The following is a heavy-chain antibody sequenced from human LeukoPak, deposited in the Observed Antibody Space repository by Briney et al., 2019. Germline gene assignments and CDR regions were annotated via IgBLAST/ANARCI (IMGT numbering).Heavy chain of an antibody. J-gene: IGHJ4*02. D-gene: IGHD3-10*01. CDR2: INPNSGGT. CDR3: AREEGIYGSGSYCLDY. V-gene: IGHV1-2*04. CDR1: GHTFTGYY. Sequence: ASVKVSCKASGHTFTGYYMHWVRQAPGQGLEWMGWINPNSGGTNYAQKFQGWVTMTRDTSISTAYMELSRLRSDDTAVYYCAREEGIYGSGSYCLDYWGQGTLVTVSS.